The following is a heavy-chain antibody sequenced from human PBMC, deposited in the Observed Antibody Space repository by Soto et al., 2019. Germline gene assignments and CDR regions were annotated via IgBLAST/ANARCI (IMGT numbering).Heavy chain of an antibody. CDR1: GYTFTNYG. CDR2: ISGYNGNT. CDR3: ARSLGFGELYNWFDP. D-gene: IGHD3-10*01. J-gene: IGHJ5*02. Sequence: ASVKVSCKASGYTFTNYGFSWVRQAPGQGLEWMGWISGYNGNTKYAEKFQGRVTMTTDTSTSTAYMELRSLRSDDTAVYYCARSLGFGELYNWFDPWGQGTLVTVSS. V-gene: IGHV1-18*01.